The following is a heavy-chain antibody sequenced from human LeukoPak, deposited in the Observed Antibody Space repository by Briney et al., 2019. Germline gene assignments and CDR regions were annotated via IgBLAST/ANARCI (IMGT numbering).Heavy chain of an antibody. CDR1: GGSISSSSYY. J-gene: IGHJ3*02. V-gene: IGHV4-39*07. CDR3: ARERIVVVPAAIPVSDAFDI. CDR2: IYYSGST. Sequence: PSETLSLTCTVSGGSISSSSYYWGWIRQPPGKGLEWIGSIYYSGSTYYNPSLKSRVTISVDRSKNQFSLKLSSVTAADTAVYYCARERIVVVPAAIPVSDAFDIWGQGTMVTVSS. D-gene: IGHD2-2*02.